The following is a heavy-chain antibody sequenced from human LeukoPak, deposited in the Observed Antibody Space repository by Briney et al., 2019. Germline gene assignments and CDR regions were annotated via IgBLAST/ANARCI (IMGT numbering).Heavy chain of an antibody. Sequence: GGSLRLSCAASGFTFDDYAMHWVRQAPGKGLEWVSGISWNSGSIGYADSVKGRFNISRDNAKNSLYLQMNSLRAEDTALYYCAKDHAADYYGMDVWGQGTTVTVSS. CDR1: GFTFDDYA. V-gene: IGHV3-9*01. CDR3: AKDHAADYYGMDV. D-gene: IGHD6-25*01. J-gene: IGHJ6*02. CDR2: ISWNSGSI.